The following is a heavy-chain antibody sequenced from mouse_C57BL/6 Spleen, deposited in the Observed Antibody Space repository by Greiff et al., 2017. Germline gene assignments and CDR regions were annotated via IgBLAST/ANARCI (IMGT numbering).Heavy chain of an antibody. CDR2: IYPGSGST. Sequence: QVQLQQPGAELVKPGASVKMSCKASGYTFTSYWITWVKQRPGQGLEWIGDIYPGSGSTNYNEKFKSKATLTVDTSSSTAYMQLSSLTSEDSAVYYCAREGVYYYGSYYFDYWGQGTTLTVSS. CDR3: AREGVYYYGSYYFDY. CDR1: GYTFTSYW. J-gene: IGHJ2*01. D-gene: IGHD1-1*01. V-gene: IGHV1-55*01.